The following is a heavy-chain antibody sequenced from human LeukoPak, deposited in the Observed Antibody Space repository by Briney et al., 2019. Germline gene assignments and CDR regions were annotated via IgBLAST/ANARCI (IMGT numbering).Heavy chain of an antibody. D-gene: IGHD7-27*01. CDR1: GGSISSSSYY. V-gene: IGHV4-39*01. CDR3: ARHSPWVYYFDY. CDR2: IYYSGST. J-gene: IGHJ4*02. Sequence: PSETLSLTCTVSGGSISSSSYYWGWIRQPPGKGLEWIASIYYSGSTYYNPSLKSRVTISVDTSKNQFSLKLSSVTAAETAVYYCARHSPWVYYFDYWGQGTLVTVSS.